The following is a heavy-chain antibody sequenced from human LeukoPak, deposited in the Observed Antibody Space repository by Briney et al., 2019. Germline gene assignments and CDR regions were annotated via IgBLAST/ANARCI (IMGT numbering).Heavy chain of an antibody. J-gene: IGHJ4*02. CDR3: AHRGGYDFLYYFDY. CDR2: IYWNDDK. Sequence: SGPTLVKPTQTLTLTCTFSGFSLSTSGVGVGWIRQPPGKALEWLALIYWNDDKRYSPSLKSRLTITKDTSKNQVVLTMTNMDPVDTATYYCAHRGGYDFLYYFDYWGQGTLVTVSS. D-gene: IGHD3-3*01. V-gene: IGHV2-5*01. CDR1: GFSLSTSGVG.